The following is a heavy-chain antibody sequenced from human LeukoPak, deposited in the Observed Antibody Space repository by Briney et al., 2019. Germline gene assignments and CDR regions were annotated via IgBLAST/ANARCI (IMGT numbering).Heavy chain of an antibody. CDR3: AKEYGSGSYFVDY. Sequence: PGGSLRLSYAASGFTFSSYAMSWVRQAPGKGLEWVSGISGGGGSTYYADSVKGRFTISRDNSKNTLYLQMNSLRAEDTAIYYCAKEYGSGSYFVDYWGQGTLVTVSS. V-gene: IGHV3-23*01. CDR1: GFTFSSYA. J-gene: IGHJ4*02. D-gene: IGHD3-10*01. CDR2: ISGGGGST.